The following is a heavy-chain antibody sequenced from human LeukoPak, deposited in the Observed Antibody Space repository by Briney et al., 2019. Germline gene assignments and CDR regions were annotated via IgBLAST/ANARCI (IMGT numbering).Heavy chain of an antibody. D-gene: IGHD3-10*01. CDR3: ARAQVRGVTCSGY. J-gene: IGHJ4*02. CDR1: GYSFTGYY. CDR2: INPNSGVT. V-gene: IGHV1-2*02. Sequence: ASVKVSCKSSGYSFTGYYMHWVRQAPGQGLEWMGWINPNSGVTNYAQSFQGRVTMTRDTSISTTYMELSGLTSDDTAIYYCARAQVRGVTCSGYWGQGTLVSVSS.